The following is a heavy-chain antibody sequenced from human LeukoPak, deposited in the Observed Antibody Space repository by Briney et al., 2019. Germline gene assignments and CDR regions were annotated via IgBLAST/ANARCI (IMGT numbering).Heavy chain of an antibody. Sequence: GGSLRLSCAVSGITLSNYGMSWVRQAPGKGLEWVAGLSGSGGGTNYADSVRGRFTISRDNAKNSLYLQMNSLRAEDTAVYYCARGDYSGYDFAYWGQGTLVTVSS. J-gene: IGHJ4*02. CDR2: LSGSGGGT. CDR1: GITLSNYG. D-gene: IGHD3-22*01. CDR3: ARGDYSGYDFAY. V-gene: IGHV3-23*01.